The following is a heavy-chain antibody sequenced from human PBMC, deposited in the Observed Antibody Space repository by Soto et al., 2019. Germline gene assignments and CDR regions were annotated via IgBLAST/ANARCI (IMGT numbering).Heavy chain of an antibody. CDR3: ARGGAGEPPH. D-gene: IGHD3-10*01. J-gene: IGHJ4*02. V-gene: IGHV4-31*03. Sequence: QVQLQESGPGLVKPSQTLSLTCTVSGGSINSGGYYWSWIRQHPGKGLEWIGYIYDSGNTYYSPSLKRRPTISVDTSKNQFSLRLTSVTAADTAVYYCARGGAGEPPHWGQGTLVIVSS. CDR2: IYDSGNT. CDR1: GGSINSGGYY.